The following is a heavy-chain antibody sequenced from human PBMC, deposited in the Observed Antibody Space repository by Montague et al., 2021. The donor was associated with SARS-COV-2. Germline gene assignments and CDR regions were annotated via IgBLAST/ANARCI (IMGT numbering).Heavy chain of an antibody. D-gene: IGHD2-2*01. CDR3: ARDLLRYCSSTSCYNDAFDI. Sequence: SETLSLTCAVSGGSISSSNWWSWVRQPPGKGLEWIGEIYHSGSTNYNPSLKSRVTISVDKSKNQFSLQLSSVTAADTAVYYCARDLLRYCSSTSCYNDAFDIWGQGTMVTVSS. CDR2: IYHSGST. J-gene: IGHJ3*02. V-gene: IGHV4-4*02. CDR1: GGSISSSNW.